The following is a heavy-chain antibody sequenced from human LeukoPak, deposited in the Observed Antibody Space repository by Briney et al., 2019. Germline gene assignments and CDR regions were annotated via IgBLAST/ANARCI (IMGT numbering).Heavy chain of an antibody. D-gene: IGHD5-18*01. Sequence: MPSETLSLTCTVSGGSISSSSYYWGWIRQPPGKGLEWIGSIYYSGSTYYNPSLKSRVTISVDTSKNQFSLKLSSVTAADTAVYYCARVVDTAMVCDYWGQGTLVTVPS. CDR1: GGSISSSSYY. CDR3: ARVVDTAMVCDY. J-gene: IGHJ4*02. CDR2: IYYSGST. V-gene: IGHV4-39*01.